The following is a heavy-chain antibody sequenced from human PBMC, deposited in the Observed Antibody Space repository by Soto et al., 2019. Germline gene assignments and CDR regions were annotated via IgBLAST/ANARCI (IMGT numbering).Heavy chain of an antibody. D-gene: IGHD3-16*01. Sequence: QVELQESGPGLVKPSQTLFLTCTVSGGSISSGGYYWRWIRQHPGKGLEWIGYVYYSGSTYYNPSLKSRVTRSVDTSKNQYSLNLSSVTAADTAVYYCARLNYGIGVYWGQGTLVAVSS. CDR3: ARLNYGIGVY. J-gene: IGHJ4*02. CDR1: GGSISSGGYY. CDR2: VYYSGST. V-gene: IGHV4-31*03.